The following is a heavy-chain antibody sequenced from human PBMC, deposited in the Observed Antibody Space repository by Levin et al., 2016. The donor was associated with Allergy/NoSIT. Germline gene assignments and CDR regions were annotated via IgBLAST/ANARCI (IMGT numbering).Heavy chain of an antibody. Sequence: GESLKISCAASGFTFSSYWMSWVRQAPGKGLEWVANIKQDGSEKYYVDSVKGRFTISRDNAKNSLYLQMNSLRAEDTAVYYCARWGGGYFDYWGQGTLVTVSS. CDR2: IKQDGSEK. J-gene: IGHJ4*02. V-gene: IGHV3-7*01. CDR1: GFTFSSYW. CDR3: ARWGGGYFDY. D-gene: IGHD1-26*01.